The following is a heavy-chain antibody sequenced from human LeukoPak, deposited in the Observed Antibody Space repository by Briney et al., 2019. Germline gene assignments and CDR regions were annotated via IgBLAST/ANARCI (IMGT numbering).Heavy chain of an antibody. CDR2: ISGSCGST. CDR3: AKGLSKYCTNGVCYFAGGYYFDY. J-gene: IGHJ4*02. Sequence: PGGSLRLSCAASGFTFSSYAMSWVRQAPGKGLEWVSAISGSCGSTYYADSVKGRFTISRDNSKNTLYLQMNSLRAEDTAVYYCAKGLSKYCTNGVCYFAGGYYFDYWGQGTLVTVSS. V-gene: IGHV3-23*01. D-gene: IGHD2-8*01. CDR1: GFTFSSYA.